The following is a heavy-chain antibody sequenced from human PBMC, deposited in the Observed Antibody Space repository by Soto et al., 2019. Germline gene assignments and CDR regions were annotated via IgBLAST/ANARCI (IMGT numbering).Heavy chain of an antibody. Sequence: SVKVTFKATGYTLTCHYMHWVRQTPGHGREGMRWINPNSGGTTYAQKCQGRVTMTRDTSISTDYMELSRLRADDTAEYYCASYLGSDDFDFWGQGTLVTVSS. CDR1: GYTLTCHY. V-gene: IGHV1-2*02. CDR2: INPNSGGT. J-gene: IGHJ4*02. CDR3: ASYLGSDDFDF. D-gene: IGHD3-16*02.